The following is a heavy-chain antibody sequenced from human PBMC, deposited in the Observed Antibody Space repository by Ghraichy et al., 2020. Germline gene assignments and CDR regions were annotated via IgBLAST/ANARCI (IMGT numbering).Heavy chain of an antibody. V-gene: IGHV6-1*01. CDR1: GDSVSSDSAA. CDR3: AMGRYYYYGMDV. Sequence: SQTRSLTCAISGDSVSSDSAAWNWIRQSPSRGLEWLGRTYYRSRWYNDHAVSVKGRISINPDTSKNQFSLQLNSVTPEDTAVYYCAMGRYYYYGMDVWGQGTTVTVSS. CDR2: TYYRSRWYN. J-gene: IGHJ6*02.